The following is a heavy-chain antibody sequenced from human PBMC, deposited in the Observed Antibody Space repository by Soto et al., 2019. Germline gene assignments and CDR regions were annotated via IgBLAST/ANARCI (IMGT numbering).Heavy chain of an antibody. Sequence: GESLKISCKGSGYSFTSYWIGWVRQMPGKGLEWMGIIYPGDSDTRYSPSFQGQVTISADKSISTACLQWSSLKASDTAMYYCASPILYSSSGRKYYYYYGMDVWGQGTTVTVSS. CDR2: IYPGDSDT. D-gene: IGHD6-13*01. CDR3: ASPILYSSSGRKYYYYYGMDV. CDR1: GYSFTSYW. J-gene: IGHJ6*02. V-gene: IGHV5-51*01.